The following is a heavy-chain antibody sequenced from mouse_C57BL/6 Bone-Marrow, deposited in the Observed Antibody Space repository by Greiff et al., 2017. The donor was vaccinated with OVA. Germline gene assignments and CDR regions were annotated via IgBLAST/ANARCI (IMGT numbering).Heavy chain of an antibody. CDR1: GFPFTSYW. CDR3: ARRGPMDY. Sequence: QVQLQQPGAELVTPVASVQLSCTASGFPFTSYWLPWVPQRPGQGLALIGMIHPNSGSTYYTEKFKSKATLTVDKSSSTAYMQLSSLTSEDSAVYYWARRGPMDYWGQGTSVTVSA. J-gene: IGHJ4*01. CDR2: IHPNSGST. V-gene: IGHV1-64*01.